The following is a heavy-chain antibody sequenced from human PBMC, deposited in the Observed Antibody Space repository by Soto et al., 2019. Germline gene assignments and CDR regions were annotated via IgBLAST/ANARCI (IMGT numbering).Heavy chain of an antibody. D-gene: IGHD5-18*01. CDR3: ASNSYGYTSYDY. Sequence: QVELQESGPGLVKPSQTLSLTCTVSGGSIRSGDYYWRWIRQPPGKGLEWMGYIYYSGSTYYTPSPKSRVTISVDTSKNQFYLKLRSVTAADTAVYYCASNSYGYTSYDYWCQGTPVTVS. J-gene: IGHJ4*02. CDR2: IYYSGST. V-gene: IGHV4-30-4*01. CDR1: GGSIRSGDYY.